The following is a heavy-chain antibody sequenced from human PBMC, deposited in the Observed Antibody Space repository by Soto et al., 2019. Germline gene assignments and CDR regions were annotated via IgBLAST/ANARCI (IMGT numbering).Heavy chain of an antibody. J-gene: IGHJ4*02. CDR3: ARDRGGRRQQLVFDY. V-gene: IGHV1-69*01. CDR1: GGTFSSYA. D-gene: IGHD6-13*01. CDR2: IIPIFGTA. Sequence: QVQLVQSGAEVKKPGSSVKVSCKASGGTFSSYAISWVRQAPGQGLEWMGGIIPIFGTANYAQKFQGRVTITADESARTGYMEVSSVRSEDTAVYYCARDRGGRRQQLVFDYWGQGTLVTVSS.